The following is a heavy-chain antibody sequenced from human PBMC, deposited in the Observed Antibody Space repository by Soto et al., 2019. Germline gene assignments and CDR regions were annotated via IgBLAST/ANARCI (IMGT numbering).Heavy chain of an antibody. V-gene: IGHV3-53*04. CDR2: IFANDNA. CDR3: VRDLGDGYKSA. Sequence: EVQLVESGGGLVQPGGSLRLSCSASEFPVSTTYMRWVRQAPGKGLECVAIIFANDNAYYGDSVKGRFTISRRNSRSTLHLQMNNLGPKQTAVYYCVRDLGDGYKSAWGQGTLVNGPS. J-gene: IGHJ4*02. D-gene: IGHD5-18*01. CDR1: EFPVSTTY.